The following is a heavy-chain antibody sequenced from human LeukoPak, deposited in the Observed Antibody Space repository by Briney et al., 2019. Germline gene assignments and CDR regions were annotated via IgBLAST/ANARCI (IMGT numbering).Heavy chain of an antibody. CDR1: GFTFSTFA. D-gene: IGHD2-2*01. CDR2: IFPSGGEI. CDR3: VSKRYQLFDY. V-gene: IGHV3-23*01. Sequence: GGSLRLSCAASGFTFSTFAMIWVRQPPGKGLEWVSSIFPSGGEIHYADSVRGRFAISRDNSKSALSLQMNSLRVEDTAVYYCVSKRYQLFDYWGQGTLVTVSS. J-gene: IGHJ4*02.